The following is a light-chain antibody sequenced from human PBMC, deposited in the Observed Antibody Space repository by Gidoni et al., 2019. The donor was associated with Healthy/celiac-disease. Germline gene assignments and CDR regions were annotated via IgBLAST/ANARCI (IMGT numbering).Light chain of an antibody. V-gene: IGKV3-15*01. J-gene: IGKJ1*01. CDR1: QSVSSN. Sequence: EIVMTQPPATRSVSPGERATLSCRASQSVSSNLAWYQQKPGQAPRLLIYGASTRATGIPARFSGSGSGTEFTLTISSLQSEDFAVYYCQQYNNWPQTFGQGTKVEIK. CDR3: QQYNNWPQT. CDR2: GAS.